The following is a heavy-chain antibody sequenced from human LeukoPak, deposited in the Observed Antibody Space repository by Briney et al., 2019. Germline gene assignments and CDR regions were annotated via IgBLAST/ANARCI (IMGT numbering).Heavy chain of an antibody. CDR3: ARDPSRCSGGSCYSDPDY. J-gene: IGHJ4*02. Sequence: GGSLRLSRAASGFTFSSYSMNWVRQAPGKGLEWVSYISSSSSTIYYADSVKGRFTISRDNAKNSLYLQMNSLRDEDTAVYYCARDPSRCSGGSCYSDPDYWGQGTLVTVSS. CDR1: GFTFSSYS. CDR2: ISSSSSTI. D-gene: IGHD2-15*01. V-gene: IGHV3-48*02.